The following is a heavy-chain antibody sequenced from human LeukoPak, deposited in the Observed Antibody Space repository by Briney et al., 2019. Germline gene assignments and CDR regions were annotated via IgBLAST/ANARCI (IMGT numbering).Heavy chain of an antibody. CDR1: GLTFSGSA. Sequence: GWSLRLSCAASGLTFSGSAMSWVRQAPGKGLEWVSLISGSGNSTYYADSVKGRFTISRDNSKNTLYLQMNSLRAEDTAVYYCAKVLVLVSANRYYFDYWGQGTLVTVSS. D-gene: IGHD2-15*01. CDR2: ISGSGNST. CDR3: AKVLVLVSANRYYFDY. V-gene: IGHV3-23*01. J-gene: IGHJ4*02.